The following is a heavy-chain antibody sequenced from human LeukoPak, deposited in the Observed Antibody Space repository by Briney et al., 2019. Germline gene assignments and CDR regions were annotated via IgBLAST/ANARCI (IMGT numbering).Heavy chain of an antibody. Sequence: RASVKVSCKASGYTFTSYDFNWLRQAPGQGLEWMGGITPIFGTAKYAQKFQGRVTITAVESMSTAYMELSSLRSEDTAVYYCARGWLAETTVVTPYNYWGQGTLVTVSS. D-gene: IGHD4-23*01. CDR3: ARGWLAETTVVTPYNY. J-gene: IGHJ4*02. CDR2: ITPIFGTA. V-gene: IGHV1-69*13. CDR1: GYTFTSYD.